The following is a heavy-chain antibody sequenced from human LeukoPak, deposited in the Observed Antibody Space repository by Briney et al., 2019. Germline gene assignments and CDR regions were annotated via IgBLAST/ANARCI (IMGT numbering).Heavy chain of an antibody. CDR3: ASSGYSSSPLDY. V-gene: IGHV4-39*01. CDR2: IYYSGST. J-gene: IGHJ4*02. D-gene: IGHD6-13*01. Sequence: KASETLSLTCTVSGGSISSSRYYWGWIRQPPGKGLEWIGSIYYSGSTYYNPSLKSRVTISVDTSKNQFSLKLSSVTAADTAVYYRASSGYSSSPLDYWGQGTLVTVSS. CDR1: GGSISSSRYY.